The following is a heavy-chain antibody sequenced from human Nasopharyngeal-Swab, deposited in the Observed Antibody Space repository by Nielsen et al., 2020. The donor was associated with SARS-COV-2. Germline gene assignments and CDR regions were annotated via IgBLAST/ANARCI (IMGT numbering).Heavy chain of an antibody. V-gene: IGHV1-24*01. D-gene: IGHD1-26*01. CDR3: ATGPAVGATPWFDP. J-gene: IGHJ5*02. Sequence: ASVKVSCKVSGYTLTELSMHWVQQAPGKGLEWMGGFDPEDGETIYAQKFQGRVTMTEDTSTDTAYMELSSLRSEDTAVYYCATGPAVGATPWFDPWGQGTLVTVSS. CDR1: GYTLTELS. CDR2: FDPEDGET.